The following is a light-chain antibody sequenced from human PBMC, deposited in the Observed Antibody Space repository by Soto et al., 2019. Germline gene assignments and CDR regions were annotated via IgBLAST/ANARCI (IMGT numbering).Light chain of an antibody. J-gene: IGLJ2*01. CDR1: SSNIGAGYD. Sequence: QPVLTQPPSVSGAPGQRVTISCTGSSSNIGAGYDVHWYQQLPGTAPKLLIYGNSNRPSGVPDRFSGSKSGTSASLAITGLQAEDEADYYCQSYDSSLRGSVFGGGTK. CDR3: QSYDSSLRGSV. V-gene: IGLV1-40*01. CDR2: GNS.